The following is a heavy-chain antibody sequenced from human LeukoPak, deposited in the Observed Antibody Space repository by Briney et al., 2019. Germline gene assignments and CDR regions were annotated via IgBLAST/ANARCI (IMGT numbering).Heavy chain of an antibody. J-gene: IGHJ3*01. CDR3: ARGGAQWLVEEAFDF. Sequence: SETLALTCTVTAGSISTYYWSCIRQTAGKGLEWIGHINPRGNIKYNPSLKSRVSLSMDTSKNQFSLKVNSVTAADTAVCYCARGGAQWLVEEAFDFWGRGTMVTVSS. V-gene: IGHV4-4*07. CDR1: AGSISTYY. CDR2: INPRGNI. D-gene: IGHD6-19*01.